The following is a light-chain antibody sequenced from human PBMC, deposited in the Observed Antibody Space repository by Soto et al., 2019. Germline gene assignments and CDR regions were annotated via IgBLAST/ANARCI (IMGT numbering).Light chain of an antibody. V-gene: IGLV2-14*03. Sequence: QSALTQPASVSGSPGQSITISCTGTSSDVGDHNSVSWYQQQPGKAPKLMIYAVSNRPSGVSNRFSGSKSGNTASLTISGLQAEDEAHYYCGSYTTRITVIFGGGTKLTVL. J-gene: IGLJ2*01. CDR1: SSDVGDHNS. CDR3: GSYTTRITVI. CDR2: AVS.